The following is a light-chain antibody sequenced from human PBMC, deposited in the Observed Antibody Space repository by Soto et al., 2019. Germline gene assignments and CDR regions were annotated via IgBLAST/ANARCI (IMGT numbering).Light chain of an antibody. V-gene: IGKV1-9*01. CDR3: QQRKSYPIT. CDR2: AAS. J-gene: IGKJ5*01. CDR1: QDINTY. Sequence: DIQLTQSPSFLSASVGDRVTITCRASQDINTYLAWYQQKPGKAPKLLIFAASILQNGVPSRLSGSGSGTEFTVTITSLQPEDCATYYCQQRKSYPITFGQGTLLESK.